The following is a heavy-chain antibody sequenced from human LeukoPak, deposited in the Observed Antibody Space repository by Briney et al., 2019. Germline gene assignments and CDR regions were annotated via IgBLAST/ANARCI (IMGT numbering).Heavy chain of an antibody. CDR1: GFTFSSYA. CDR3: ASSWCTSCFYGDPGAGV. V-gene: IGHV3-30-3*01. CDR2: ISYDGSNT. Sequence: GRSLRLSGAASGFTFSSYAMHWVRQAPGKGREGGAVISYDGSNTYYADPVTGRFTIARDNSKNTLYLQMNSLRAEDTAVYYCASSWCTSCFYGDPGAGVWGQGTTVTVSS. J-gene: IGHJ6*02. D-gene: IGHD2-2*01.